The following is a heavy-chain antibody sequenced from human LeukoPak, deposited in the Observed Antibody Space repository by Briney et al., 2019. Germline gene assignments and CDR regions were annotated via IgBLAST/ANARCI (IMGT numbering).Heavy chain of an antibody. CDR3: ARVYSGYDYVDY. J-gene: IGHJ4*02. D-gene: IGHD5-12*01. V-gene: IGHV1-46*01. Sequence: ASVKVSCTASGYTFTSYYMHWERQAPGQGLEWMGIINPSGGSTSYAQKFQGRVTMTRDTSTSTVYMELSSLRSGDTAVYYCARVYSGYDYVDYWGQGTLVTVSS. CDR2: INPSGGST. CDR1: GYTFTSYY.